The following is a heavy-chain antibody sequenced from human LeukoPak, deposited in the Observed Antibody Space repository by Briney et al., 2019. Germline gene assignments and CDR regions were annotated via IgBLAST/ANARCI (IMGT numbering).Heavy chain of an antibody. CDR1: GYTFTSYY. D-gene: IGHD1-26*01. Sequence: GASVKVSCKASGYTFTSYYMHWVRQAPGQGLERMRIINPSGGSTSYAQKFQGRVTMTRDTSTSTVYMELSSLRSEDTAVYYCARDRAASRVGAHPTEWGQGTLVTVSS. V-gene: IGHV1-46*01. J-gene: IGHJ4*02. CDR2: INPSGGST. CDR3: ARDRAASRVGAHPTE.